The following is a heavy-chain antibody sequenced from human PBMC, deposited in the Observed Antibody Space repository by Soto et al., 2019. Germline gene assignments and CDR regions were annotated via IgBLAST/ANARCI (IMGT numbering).Heavy chain of an antibody. Sequence: QVQLQQWGAGLLKPSETLSLTCAVYGGSFSDFYWNCIRQPPGKGLEWIGEINHSGSTSYNPSLKSRVTISVDTSKNQISPKLTSVTAADTAVYYCARGPRVVWVVPTAQRDVFDIWGQGTMVTVSS. J-gene: IGHJ3*02. CDR1: GGSFSDFY. CDR3: ARGPRVVWVVPTAQRDVFDI. CDR2: INHSGST. V-gene: IGHV4-34*01. D-gene: IGHD2-2*01.